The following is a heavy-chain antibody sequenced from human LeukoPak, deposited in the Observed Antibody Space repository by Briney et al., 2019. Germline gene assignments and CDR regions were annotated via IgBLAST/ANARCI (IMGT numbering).Heavy chain of an antibody. V-gene: IGHV4-38-2*02. J-gene: IGHJ4*02. CDR2: IYHSGST. CDR3: AKRYCSSTTCYDDRGAFDY. CDR1: GYSISSGYY. Sequence: SETLSLTCTVSGYSISSGYYWGWIRQPPGKGLEWIGSIYHSGSTYYNPSLKSRVTISVDTSKNQFSLKLSSVTAADTAVYYCAKRYCSSTTCYDDRGAFDYWGQGTLVTVSS. D-gene: IGHD2-2*01.